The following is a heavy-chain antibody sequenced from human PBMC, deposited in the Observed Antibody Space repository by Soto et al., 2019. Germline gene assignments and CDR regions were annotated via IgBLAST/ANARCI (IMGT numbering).Heavy chain of an antibody. V-gene: IGHV3-30*18. Sequence: GESLKISCAASGFTFSSYGMHWVRQAPGKGLGWVEVITYDGNNKYYADSRKGRFTISRDNSKNTLYLKMNSLRAEDTAVYYCAKGGITGTTMVSDYWGQGTLVTVSS. CDR3: AKGGITGTTMVSDY. D-gene: IGHD1-7*01. CDR1: GFTFSSYG. J-gene: IGHJ4*02. CDR2: ITYDGNNK.